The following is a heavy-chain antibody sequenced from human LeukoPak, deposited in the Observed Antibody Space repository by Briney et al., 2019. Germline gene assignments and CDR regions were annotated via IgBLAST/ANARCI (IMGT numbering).Heavy chain of an antibody. CDR3: ARLERYYDSSGYYGNYYMDV. V-gene: IGHV4-59*02. J-gene: IGHJ6*03. CDR1: GGTVNSYH. CDR2: INYSGST. D-gene: IGHD3-22*01. Sequence: SVTLSLTCAVYGGTVNSYHWSWLRQPPGKELEWIRYINYSGSTNYNPSLKSRVTISVDTSKDQFSLKLSSVTAADTAVYYCARLERYYDSSGYYGNYYMDVWGKGTTVTVSS.